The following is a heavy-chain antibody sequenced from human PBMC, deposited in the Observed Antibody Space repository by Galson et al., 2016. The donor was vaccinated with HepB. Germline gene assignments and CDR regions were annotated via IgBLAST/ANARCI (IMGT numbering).Heavy chain of an antibody. V-gene: IGHV3-11*01. J-gene: IGHJ4*02. D-gene: IGHD3-10*01. CDR1: GLIFSNYY. CDR2: ISPSGTTK. CDR3: AASEYGSGSFNY. Sequence: SLRLSCAASGLIFSNYYISWIRQAPGKGLEWVTYISPSGTTKFYLDSVKGRSTISRDNANHSIYLQMNSLRVEDTAMYYCAASEYGSGSFNYWGQGILVSVSA.